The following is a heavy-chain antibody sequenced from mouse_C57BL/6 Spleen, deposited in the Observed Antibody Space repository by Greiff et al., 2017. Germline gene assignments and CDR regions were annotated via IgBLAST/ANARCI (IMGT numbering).Heavy chain of an antibody. D-gene: IGHD1-1*01. V-gene: IGHV1-66*01. CDR1: GYSFTSYY. CDR2: IYPGSGNT. CDR3: ERDYGSSSYWYFDV. J-gene: IGHJ1*03. Sequence: QVQLQQSGPELVKPGASVKISCKASGYSFTSYYIHWVKQRPGQGLEWIGWIYPGSGNTKYNEKFKGKATLTADTSSSTAYMQLSSLTSEDSAVYYCERDYGSSSYWYFDVWGTGTTVTVSS.